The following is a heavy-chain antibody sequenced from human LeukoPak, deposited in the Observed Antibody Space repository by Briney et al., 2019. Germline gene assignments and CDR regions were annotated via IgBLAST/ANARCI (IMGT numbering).Heavy chain of an antibody. D-gene: IGHD2-8*01. CDR3: ARVGYCTHGVCYSENWFDP. Sequence: SETLSLTCTVSGYSVSSGYYWGWIRQPPGKGLEWIGSIYHSGSTYYNASLKSRVTISVDTSKNQFSLKLSSVTAADTAVYYCARVGYCTHGVCYSENWFDPWGQGTLVTVS. J-gene: IGHJ5*02. CDR2: IYHSGST. CDR1: GYSVSSGYY. V-gene: IGHV4-38-2*02.